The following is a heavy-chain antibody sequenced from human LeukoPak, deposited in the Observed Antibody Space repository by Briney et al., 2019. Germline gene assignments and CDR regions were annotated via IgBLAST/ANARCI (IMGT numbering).Heavy chain of an antibody. J-gene: IGHJ4*02. CDR3: ARDEPDY. Sequence: GGSLRLSCAASGFTFTDYWMTWVRQAPGQELEWVANIKQDGSVKYYVDSVKGRFTISRDNAQNSLYLQMNSLRAEDTAVYYCARDEPDYWGQGTLVTVSS. CDR1: GFTFTDYW. CDR2: IKQDGSVK. V-gene: IGHV3-7*01.